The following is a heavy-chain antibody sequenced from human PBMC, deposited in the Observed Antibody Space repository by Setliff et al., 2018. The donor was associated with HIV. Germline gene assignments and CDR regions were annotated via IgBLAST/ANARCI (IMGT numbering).Heavy chain of an antibody. Sequence: ASVKVSCKASAHTFTGYYMHWVRQAPGQGPEWMGWINPKSGATTYAQKFQGRVTMTRDTSISTAYMELSRLRADDTAVYYCARDYVDGYNPDYFDYWGQGTLVTVSS. D-gene: IGHD5-12*01. CDR3: ARDYVDGYNPDYFDY. J-gene: IGHJ4*02. CDR2: INPKSGAT. V-gene: IGHV1-2*02. CDR1: AHTFTGYY.